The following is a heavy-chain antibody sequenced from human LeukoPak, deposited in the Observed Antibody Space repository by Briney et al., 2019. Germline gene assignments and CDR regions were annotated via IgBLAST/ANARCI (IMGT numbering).Heavy chain of an antibody. CDR1: EYTFTGYY. CDR3: ARETGSGGSCPEY. Sequence: ASVKVSCKSSEYTFTGYYMHWVRPAPGQGLEWMGWINPNSGGTNYAQKFQGRVTMTRDTSISTAHMELSRLRSDDTAVYYCARETGSGGSCPEYWGQGTLVTVSS. J-gene: IGHJ4*02. CDR2: INPNSGGT. D-gene: IGHD2-15*01. V-gene: IGHV1-2*02.